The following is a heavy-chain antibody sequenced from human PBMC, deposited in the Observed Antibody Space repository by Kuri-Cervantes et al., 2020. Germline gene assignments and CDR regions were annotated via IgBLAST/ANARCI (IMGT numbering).Heavy chain of an antibody. CDR3: AREKTKWASTIVYYFDY. CDR2: ISSSGSTI. D-gene: IGHD5/OR15-5a*01. J-gene: IGHJ4*02. V-gene: IGHV3-48*04. Sequence: GESLKISCAASGLTFSRYWMTWVRQAPGKGLEWVSYISSSGSTIYYADSVKGRFTISRDNAKNSLYLQMNSLRAEDTAVYYCAREKTKWASTIVYYFDYWGQGTLVTVSS. CDR1: GLTFSRYW.